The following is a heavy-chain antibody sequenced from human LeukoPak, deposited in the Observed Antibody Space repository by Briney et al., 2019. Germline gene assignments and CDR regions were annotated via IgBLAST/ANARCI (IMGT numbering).Heavy chain of an antibody. CDR1: GFTFSSYW. CDR2: IRQDGSEK. V-gene: IGHV3-7*01. Sequence: GGSLRLSCAASGFTFSSYWMSWVRQAPGKGLEWVANIRQDGSEKYYVDSVKGRFTISRDNSKNTLYLQMNSLRAEDTAVYYCASTSGYDYPFDYWGQGTLVTVSS. D-gene: IGHD5-12*01. CDR3: ASTSGYDYPFDY. J-gene: IGHJ4*02.